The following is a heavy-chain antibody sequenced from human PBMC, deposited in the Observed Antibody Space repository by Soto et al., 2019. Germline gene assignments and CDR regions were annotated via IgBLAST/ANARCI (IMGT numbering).Heavy chain of an antibody. CDR2: IYYSGST. J-gene: IGHJ4*02. CDR1: GGSISSGGYY. D-gene: IGHD4-17*01. CDR3: ARVTTTETEDFHY. Sequence: QVQLQESGPGLVKPSQTLSLTCTVSGGSISSGGYYWSWIRQHPGKGLEWIGYIYYSGSTYYNPSLKRRVTISLDTSKNRCSLKLSTVTAADTAVYYCARVTTTETEDFHYWGQGTLVTVSS. V-gene: IGHV4-31*03.